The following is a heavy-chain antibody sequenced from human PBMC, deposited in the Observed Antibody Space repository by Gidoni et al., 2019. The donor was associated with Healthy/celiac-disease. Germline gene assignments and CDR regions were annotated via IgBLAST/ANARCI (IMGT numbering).Heavy chain of an antibody. J-gene: IGHJ3*02. D-gene: IGHD3-22*01. V-gene: IGHV3-23*04. Sequence: EVQLVESGGGLVQPGGSLRLYCAASGFTFSSYAMSWVRQAPGKGLGWVSAISGSGGSTYYADSVKGRFTISRDNSKNTLYLQMNSLRAEDTAVYYCAKDPTYYYDSSGYYGDAFDIWGQGTMVTVSS. CDR1: GFTFSSYA. CDR2: ISGSGGST. CDR3: AKDPTYYYDSSGYYGDAFDI.